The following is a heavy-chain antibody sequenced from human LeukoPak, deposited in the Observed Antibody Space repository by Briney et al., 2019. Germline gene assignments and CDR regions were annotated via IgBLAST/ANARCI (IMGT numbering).Heavy chain of an antibody. Sequence: PSETLSLTCTVSGGSISSYYWSWIRQPPGKGLEWIGYIYYSGSTNYNPSLKSRVTISVDTSKNQFSLKLSSVTAADTAVYYCASLAAARKSFDYWGQGTLVTVSS. J-gene: IGHJ4*02. CDR1: GGSISSYY. V-gene: IGHV4-59*08. CDR3: ASLAAARKSFDY. CDR2: IYYSGST. D-gene: IGHD6-6*01.